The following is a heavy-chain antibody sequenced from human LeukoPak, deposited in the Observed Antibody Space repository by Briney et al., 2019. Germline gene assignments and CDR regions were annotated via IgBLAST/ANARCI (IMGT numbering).Heavy chain of an antibody. D-gene: IGHD6-19*01. V-gene: IGHV3-30*18. Sequence: PGRSLRLSCAASGFTFSNYATHWVRQAPGKGLERVADISDDGSNKYYGDSVKGRFTISRDNSKNTVYLQMNSLRAEDTAVYCCAKDRYSSGWYSDFDYWGQGTLVTVSS. CDR1: GFTFSNYA. CDR3: AKDRYSSGWYSDFDY. CDR2: ISDDGSNK. J-gene: IGHJ4*02.